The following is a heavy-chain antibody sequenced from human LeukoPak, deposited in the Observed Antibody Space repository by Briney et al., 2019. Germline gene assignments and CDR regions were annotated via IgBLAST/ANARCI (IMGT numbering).Heavy chain of an antibody. CDR2: INPNSGGT. V-gene: IGHV1-2*02. J-gene: IGHJ4*02. CDR3: ARDATIAADQFDY. CDR1: GYTFTGDY. D-gene: IGHD6-13*01. Sequence: ASVKVSCKASGYTFTGDYMHWVRQAPGQGLEWMGWINPNSGGTNYAQKFQGRVTMTRDTSISTAYMELSRLRSDDTAVYYCARDATIAADQFDYWGQGTLVTVSS.